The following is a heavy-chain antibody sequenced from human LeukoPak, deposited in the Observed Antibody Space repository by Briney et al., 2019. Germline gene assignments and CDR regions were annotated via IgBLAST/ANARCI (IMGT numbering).Heavy chain of an antibody. CDR1: GGSFSGYY. D-gene: IGHD6-19*01. CDR3: ARGLAAFDY. V-gene: IGHV4-34*01. CDR2: INHSGST. Sequence: SETLSLTCAVYGGSFSGYYWSWIRQPPGKGLEWIGEINHSGSTNYNPSLKSRATISVDTSKNQFSLKLSSVTAADTAAYYCARGLAAFDYWGQGTLVTVSS. J-gene: IGHJ4*02.